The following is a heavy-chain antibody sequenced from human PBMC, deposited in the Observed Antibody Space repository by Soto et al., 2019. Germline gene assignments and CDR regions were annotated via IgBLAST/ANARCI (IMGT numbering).Heavy chain of an antibody. CDR3: ARYLTGDQVFDY. V-gene: IGHV1-46*01. D-gene: IGHD3-9*01. J-gene: IGHJ4*02. CDR1: GYTFTSYY. CDR2: INPSGGAT. Sequence: GSSVKVSYKASGYTFTSYYILWLRQAAGRGLEWMGIINPSGGATSYTPKFQGRVTMTKDTSTSSVYMELSSLRSEDTAIYYCARYLTGDQVFDYWGQGTQVTVSS.